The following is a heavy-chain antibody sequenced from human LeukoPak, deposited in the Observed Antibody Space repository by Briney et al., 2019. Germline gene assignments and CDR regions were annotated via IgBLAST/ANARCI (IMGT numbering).Heavy chain of an antibody. Sequence: SETLSLTCTVSGGSTSSYYWSWIRQPPGKGLEWIGYIYYSGSTNYNPPLKSRVTISVDTSKNQFSLKLSSVTAADTAVYYCARAPNDYYGMDVWGQGTTVTVSS. D-gene: IGHD2-8*01. CDR1: GGSTSSYY. CDR2: IYYSGST. J-gene: IGHJ6*02. CDR3: ARAPNDYYGMDV. V-gene: IGHV4-59*01.